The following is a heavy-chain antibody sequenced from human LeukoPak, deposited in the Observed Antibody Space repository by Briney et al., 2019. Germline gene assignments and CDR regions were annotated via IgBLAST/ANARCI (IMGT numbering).Heavy chain of an antibody. CDR3: ATRSVVGR. CDR2: ISGSLDST. D-gene: IGHD1-26*01. J-gene: IGHJ4*02. Sequence: HSGGSLRLSCATSGFTLRSYGMSWVRQAPGKGLEWVSSISGSLDSTYCADSVKGRFTISRGNSKNTLYLEMNNLKAEDTAIYYCATRSVVGRGGQGTLVIVSS. CDR1: GFTLRSYG. V-gene: IGHV3-23*01.